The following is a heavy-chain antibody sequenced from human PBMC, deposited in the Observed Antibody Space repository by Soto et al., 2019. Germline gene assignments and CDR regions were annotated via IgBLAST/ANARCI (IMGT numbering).Heavy chain of an antibody. J-gene: IGHJ4*02. D-gene: IGHD2-21*01. V-gene: IGHV3-66*01. CDR3: ARGGDCGGDCYLDY. Sequence: DVELVGSGGGLVQPGESVRLSCEAFGFTVRNNYMAWVRQAPGKGLEWVSSIYSDGATYYADSVKGRFTISRDNSKNTVSLEMNSLRGEDTAVYFCARGGDCGGDCYLDYWGLGTPVTVSS. CDR1: GFTVRNNY. CDR2: IYSDGAT.